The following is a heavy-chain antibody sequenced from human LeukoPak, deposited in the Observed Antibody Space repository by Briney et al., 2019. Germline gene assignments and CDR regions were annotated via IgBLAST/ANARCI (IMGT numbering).Heavy chain of an antibody. CDR1: GYTFTSYG. CDR2: ISAYNGNT. CDR3: ARPLHSGSYFPGYY. Sequence: ASVKVSCKASGYTFTSYGISWVRQAPGQGLEWMGWISAYNGNTNYAQKLQGRVTMTTDISMSTAYMELRSLRSDDTAVCYCARPLHSGSYFPGYYWGQGTLVTVSS. D-gene: IGHD1-26*01. J-gene: IGHJ4*02. V-gene: IGHV1-18*01.